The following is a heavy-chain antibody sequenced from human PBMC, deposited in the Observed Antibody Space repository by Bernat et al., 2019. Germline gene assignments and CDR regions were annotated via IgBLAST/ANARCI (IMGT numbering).Heavy chain of an antibody. J-gene: IGHJ5*02. CDR1: GGSFSGYY. D-gene: IGHD3-10*01. CDR3: ARGFGNSANFGNWFDP. CDR2: INHSGST. V-gene: IGHV4-34*01. Sequence: QVQLQQWGAGLLKPSETLSLTCAVYGGSFSGYYWSWIRQPPGKGLEWIGEINHSGSTNCNPSLKSRVTISVDTSKNQFSLKLSSVTAADTAVYYCARGFGNSANFGNWFDPWGQGTLVTVSS.